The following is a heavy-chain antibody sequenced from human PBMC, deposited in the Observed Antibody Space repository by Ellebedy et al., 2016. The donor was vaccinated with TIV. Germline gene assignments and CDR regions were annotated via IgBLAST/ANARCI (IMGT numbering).Heavy chain of an antibody. CDR1: GFTFSDHY. J-gene: IGHJ4*02. CDR3: ARDTTSDY. Sequence: GESLKISCAVSGFTFSDHYMDRVRLAPGKGPEWVGRSRNKANSYTTDYAASVKGRFTIPRDDSKNSLYLQMNSLKTEDTAIYYCARDTTSDYWGQGALVTVSS. CDR2: SRNKANSYTT. V-gene: IGHV3-72*01. D-gene: IGHD1-1*01.